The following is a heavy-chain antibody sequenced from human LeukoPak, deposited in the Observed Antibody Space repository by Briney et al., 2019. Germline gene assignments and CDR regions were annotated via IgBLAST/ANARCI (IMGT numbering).Heavy chain of an antibody. V-gene: IGHV3-23*01. CDR3: AKGDDFWSDHTHDY. Sequence: QAGGSLRLSCAASGFTFSSYAMSWVRQAPGKGLEWVSAISGSGGSTYYADSVKGRFTISRDNSKNTLYLQMNSLRAEDTAVYYCAKGDDFWSDHTHDYWGQGTLVTVSS. CDR1: GFTFSSYA. CDR2: ISGSGGST. J-gene: IGHJ4*02. D-gene: IGHD3-3*01.